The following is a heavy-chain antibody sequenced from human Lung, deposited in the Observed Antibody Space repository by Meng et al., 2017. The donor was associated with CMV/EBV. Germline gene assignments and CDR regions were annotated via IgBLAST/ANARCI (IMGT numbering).Heavy chain of an antibody. J-gene: IGHJ5*02. CDR2: IYYSGST. V-gene: IGHV4-31*03. CDR1: GGSISSGGFY. Sequence: QVQVQECGPGLLKPSQTLSLTCTVSGGSISSGGFYWSWIRQHPGKGLEWIGYIYYSGSTYYNPSLRSRVAISIDTSKNQFSLKLTSVTAADTAVYFCARTNYGDYNWFDPWGQGTLVTVSS. D-gene: IGHD4-17*01. CDR3: ARTNYGDYNWFDP.